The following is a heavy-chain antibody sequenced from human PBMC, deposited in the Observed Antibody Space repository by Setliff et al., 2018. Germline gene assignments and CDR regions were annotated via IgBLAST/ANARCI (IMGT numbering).Heavy chain of an antibody. Sequence: GGSLRLSCAASGFSFSSYGIHWVRQAPGKGLEWVAFIQFDGGDKYYADSVKGRFTISRDNSQNTVYLQMTNLRVEDTAIYYCAKDRVPDGKWDFDSSGPGSLVTVSS. J-gene: IGHJ4*02. V-gene: IGHV3-30*02. CDR3: AKDRVPDGKWDFDS. CDR2: IQFDGGDK. CDR1: GFSFSSYG. D-gene: IGHD2-8*01.